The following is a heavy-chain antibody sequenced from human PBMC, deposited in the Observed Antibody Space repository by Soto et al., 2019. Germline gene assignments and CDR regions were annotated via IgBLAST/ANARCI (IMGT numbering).Heavy chain of an antibody. CDR2: LIPILGLA. CDR3: ARFKLGDDY. V-gene: IGHV1-69*02. Sequence: QVQLVQSGAEVRKPGSSVKVSCQASGGTFSNSTVTWVRQAPGQGLEWMGRLIPILGLANYAQKFRGRLTIPADKSTTTAYMELRSLRSEDTAIYYCARFKLGDDYWGQGTLVAVSP. J-gene: IGHJ4*02. CDR1: GGTFSNST. D-gene: IGHD5-12*01.